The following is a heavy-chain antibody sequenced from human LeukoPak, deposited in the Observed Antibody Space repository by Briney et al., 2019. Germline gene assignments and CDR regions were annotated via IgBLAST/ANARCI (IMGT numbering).Heavy chain of an antibody. CDR3: ARVSGWGGYYYYYMDV. J-gene: IGHJ6*03. D-gene: IGHD6-19*01. CDR1: GGSISSYY. CDR2: IYYSGST. V-gene: IGHV4-59*08. Sequence: SETLSLTCTVSGGSISSYYWSWIRQPPGKGLEWIGHIYYSGSTNYNPSLKSRVTISVDTSKNQFSLKLSSVTAADTAVYYCARVSGWGGYYYYYMDVWGKGTTVTVSS.